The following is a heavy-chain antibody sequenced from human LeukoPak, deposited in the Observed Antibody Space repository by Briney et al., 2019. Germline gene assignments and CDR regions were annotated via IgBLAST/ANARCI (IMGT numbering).Heavy chain of an antibody. CDR3: ARDARIAAALDY. J-gene: IGHJ4*02. CDR2: INPNSGGT. V-gene: IGHV1-2*04. CDR1: GYTFTGYY. D-gene: IGHD6-13*01. Sequence: ASVKVSCKASGYTFTGYYMHWVRQAPGQGLEWMGWINPNSGGTNYAQKFQGWVTMTRHTSISTAYMELSRLRSDDTAVYYCARDARIAAALDYWGQGTLVTVSS.